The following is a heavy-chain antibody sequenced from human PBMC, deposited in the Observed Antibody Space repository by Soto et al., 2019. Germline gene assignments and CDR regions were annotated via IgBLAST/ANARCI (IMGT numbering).Heavy chain of an antibody. Sequence: QVQLVESGGGVVQPGRSLRLSCAASGFTFSSYGMHWVRQAPGKGLEWVAVISYDGSNKYYADSVKGRFTISRDNSKNTLYLQMNSLRAEDTAVYYCAKDLKLSLAFITMIVVVITTMRGWFDPWGQGTLVTVSS. V-gene: IGHV3-30*18. CDR1: GFTFSSYG. CDR3: AKDLKLSLAFITMIVVVITTMRGWFDP. CDR2: ISYDGSNK. J-gene: IGHJ5*02. D-gene: IGHD3-22*01.